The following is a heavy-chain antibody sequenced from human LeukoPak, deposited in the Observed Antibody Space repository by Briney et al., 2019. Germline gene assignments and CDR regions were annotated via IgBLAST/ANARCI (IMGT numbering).Heavy chain of an antibody. Sequence: PSETLSLTCTVSGGSISSYYWSWIRQPPGKGLEWIGYIYYSGSTNYNPSLKSRVTISVDTSKNQFSLKLSSVTAADTAVYYCASESAAAGSRTERHFDYWGQGTLVTVSS. CDR2: IYYSGST. V-gene: IGHV4-59*01. CDR1: GGSISSYY. J-gene: IGHJ4*02. CDR3: ASESAAAGSRTERHFDY. D-gene: IGHD6-13*01.